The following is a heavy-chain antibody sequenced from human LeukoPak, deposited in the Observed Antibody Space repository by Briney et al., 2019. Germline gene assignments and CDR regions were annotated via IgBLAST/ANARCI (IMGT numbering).Heavy chain of an antibody. D-gene: IGHD5-18*01. CDR2: ISGSGGRT. J-gene: IGHJ4*02. CDR3: AKEHLPSGYSYGYFDY. Sequence: PGGSLRLSCAASGFTFSSYAMSWVRQAPGKGLEWVSAISGSGGRTYYADSVKGRFTISRDNSKNTLYLQMNSLRAEDTAVYYCAKEHLPSGYSYGYFDYWGQGTLVTVSS. CDR1: GFTFSSYA. V-gene: IGHV3-23*01.